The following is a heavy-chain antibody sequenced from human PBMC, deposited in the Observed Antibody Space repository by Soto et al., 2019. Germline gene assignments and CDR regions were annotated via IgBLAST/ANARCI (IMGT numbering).Heavy chain of an antibody. V-gene: IGHV3-23*01. Sequence: EVQLLESGGGLVQPGGSLRLSCAASGFSFSSYAMVWVRQAPGKGLEWVSVISARGGSSYFADSVKGRFTISRDNSKNVLSLEINSLRVEDTAIYFCAKGSIEYSASVDNWGQGTLVLVSS. CDR2: ISARGGSS. CDR3: AKGSIEYSASVDN. D-gene: IGHD5-12*01. CDR1: GFSFSSYA. J-gene: IGHJ4*02.